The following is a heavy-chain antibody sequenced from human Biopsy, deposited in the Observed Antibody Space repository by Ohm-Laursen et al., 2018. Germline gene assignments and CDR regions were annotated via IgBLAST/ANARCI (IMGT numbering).Heavy chain of an antibody. D-gene: IGHD1-14*01. CDR1: GGTFTMFP. CDR2: ILPFYGTT. CDR3: ARDTELLSIGLDYNFGMVV. Sequence: SPVKVSCKGSGGTFTMFPISWVRQAPGQGLEWMGAILPFYGTTNFAQKFQGRVTLTADRSTTTAYMELSSLRSEDTAVYYCARDTELLSIGLDYNFGMVVWGQGTTVTVSS. V-gene: IGHV1-69*06. J-gene: IGHJ6*02.